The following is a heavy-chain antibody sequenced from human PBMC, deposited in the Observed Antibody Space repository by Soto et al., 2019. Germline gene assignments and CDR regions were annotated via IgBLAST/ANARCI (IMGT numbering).Heavy chain of an antibody. Sequence: EVHLVESGGGLVQPGDSLKLSCAASGFTFSDSALHWVRQASGKGLEWVGRIRSRANSYATAYAASVTGRFIISRDDSENTAYLQMNSLQIEDTAMYYCTRRHDSSGFWGQGTLVTVSS. CDR1: GFTFSDSA. D-gene: IGHD3-22*01. V-gene: IGHV3-73*02. CDR2: IRSRANSYAT. J-gene: IGHJ4*02. CDR3: TRRHDSSGF.